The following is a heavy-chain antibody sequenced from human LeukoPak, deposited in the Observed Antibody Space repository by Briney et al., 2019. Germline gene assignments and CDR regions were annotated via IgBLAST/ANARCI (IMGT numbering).Heavy chain of an antibody. Sequence: PSETLSLTCAVYGGSFSGYYWSWIRQPPGKGLEWIGEINHSGSTNYNPSLKSRVTISVDTSKNQFSLKLSSVTAADTAVYYCARWVTLEWLERGYYMDVWGKGTTVTVSS. V-gene: IGHV4-34*01. CDR1: GGSFSGYY. CDR2: INHSGST. CDR3: ARWVTLEWLERGYYMDV. J-gene: IGHJ6*03. D-gene: IGHD3-3*01.